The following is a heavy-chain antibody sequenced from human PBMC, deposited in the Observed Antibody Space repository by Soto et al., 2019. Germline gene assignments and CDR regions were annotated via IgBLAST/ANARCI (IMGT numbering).Heavy chain of an antibody. CDR1: GYSFTSYW. V-gene: IGHV5-51*01. CDR3: ARRTPLWGPSHAFDI. Sequence: PGESLKISCKGSGYSFTSYWIGWVRQMPGKGLEWMGIIYPGDSDTSYSPSFQGQVTISADQFISTAYLQWSSLKASYTAMYYCARRTPLWGPSHAFDIWGQGTMVTVSS. D-gene: IGHD3-16*01. CDR2: IYPGDSDT. J-gene: IGHJ3*02.